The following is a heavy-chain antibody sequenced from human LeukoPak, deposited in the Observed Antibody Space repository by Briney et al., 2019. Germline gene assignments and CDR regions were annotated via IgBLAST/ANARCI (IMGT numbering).Heavy chain of an antibody. D-gene: IGHD3-22*01. J-gene: IGHJ4*02. CDR3: AKDLSWYYYDSSGYPDVGY. CDR1: GFTFSNYA. Sequence: GGSLRLSCGASGFTFSNYAMYWVRQAPGKGLGWVSGLTGRGDSAYYADSVKGRFTISRDNSKNTLYLQMNSLRAEDTAVYYCAKDLSWYYYDSSGYPDVGYWGQGTLVTVSS. CDR2: LTGRGDSA. V-gene: IGHV3-23*01.